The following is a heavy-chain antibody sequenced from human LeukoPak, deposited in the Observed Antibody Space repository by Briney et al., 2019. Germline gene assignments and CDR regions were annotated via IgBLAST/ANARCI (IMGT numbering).Heavy chain of an antibody. J-gene: IGHJ4*02. CDR1: GGSFSSGYYC. CDR3: AITRSSGWYYYFDY. Sequence: PSETLSLTCSISGGSFSSGYYCWGWVRQPPGKGLEWIGTLCYSGNIYYNPSLKSPVTISIDTSKNQFSLKLSSVTAADTAVYYCAITRSSGWYYYFDYWGQGTLVTVSS. CDR2: LCYSGNI. V-gene: IGHV4-39*07. D-gene: IGHD6-19*01.